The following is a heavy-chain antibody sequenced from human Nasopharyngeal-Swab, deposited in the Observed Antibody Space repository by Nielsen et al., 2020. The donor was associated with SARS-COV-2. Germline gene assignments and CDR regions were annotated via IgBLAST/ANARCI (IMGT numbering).Heavy chain of an antibody. CDR3: ARARVRYSSSPLATDY. CDR1: GFTFSSYG. D-gene: IGHD6-13*01. V-gene: IGHV3-30*03. CDR2: IPYDGSNK. Sequence: GGSLRLSCAASGFTFSSYGMHWVRQAPGKGLEWVAVIPYDGSNKYYADSVKGRFTISRDNSKNTLYLQMNSLRAEDTAVYYCARARVRYSSSPLATDYWGQGTLVTVSS. J-gene: IGHJ4*02.